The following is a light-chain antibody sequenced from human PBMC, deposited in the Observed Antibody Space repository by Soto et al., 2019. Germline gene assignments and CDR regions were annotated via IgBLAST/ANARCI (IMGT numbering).Light chain of an antibody. Sequence: EIVLTQSPGTLSLSPGERATLSCRASQSINTYLAWYQQKPGQTPRLLIYGASRRATGIPDRFSGSGSGTDFTLPISSLEPEDFAVYYCQLYGRTFGQGTKVEIK. CDR2: GAS. CDR3: QLYGRT. V-gene: IGKV3-20*01. CDR1: QSINTY. J-gene: IGKJ1*01.